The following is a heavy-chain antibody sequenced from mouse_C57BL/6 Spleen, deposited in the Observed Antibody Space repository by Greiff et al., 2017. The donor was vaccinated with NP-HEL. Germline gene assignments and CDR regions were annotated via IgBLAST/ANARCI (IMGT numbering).Heavy chain of an antibody. CDR2: IDPSDSYT. Sequence: QVQLQQPGAELVMPGASVKLSCKASGYTFTSYWMHWVKQRPGQGLEWIGEIDPSDSYTNYNQKFKGKSTLTVDKSSSTAYMPLSSLTSEDSAVYYCARVEVRSYEWDFEVWGTGTTVTASS. J-gene: IGHJ1*03. D-gene: IGHD6-1*01. CDR3: ARVEVRSYEWDFEV. V-gene: IGHV1-69*01. CDR1: GYTFTSYW.